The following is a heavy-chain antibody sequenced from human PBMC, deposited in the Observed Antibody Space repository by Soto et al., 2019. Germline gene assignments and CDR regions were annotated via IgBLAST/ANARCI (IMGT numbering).Heavy chain of an antibody. Sequence: ASVKVSCKVSGYTLTELSMHWVRQAPGKGVEWMGVFDPGDGETIYAQKFQGRVTMTEDTSTDTAYMELSSLRSEDTAVYYCATSGSRSGWSAFDXWGQGTMGTGSX. J-gene: IGHJ4*02. D-gene: IGHD6-19*01. V-gene: IGHV1-24*01. CDR1: GYTLTELS. CDR3: ATSGSRSGWSAFDX. CDR2: FDPGDGET.